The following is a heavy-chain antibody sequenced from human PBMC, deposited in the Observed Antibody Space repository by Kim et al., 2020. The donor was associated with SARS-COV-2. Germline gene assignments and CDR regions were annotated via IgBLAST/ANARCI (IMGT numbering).Heavy chain of an antibody. CDR2: IYYSGST. V-gene: IGHV4-39*07. CDR3: ARGSSGWLHWFDP. Sequence: SETLSLTCTVSGGPISSSSYYWGWIRQPPGKGLEWIGSIYYSGSTYYNPYLKSRVTISVDTSKNQFSLKLSSVTAADTAVYYCARGSSGWLHWFDPWGQGTLVTVSS. CDR1: GGPISSSSYY. J-gene: IGHJ5*02. D-gene: IGHD6-19*01.